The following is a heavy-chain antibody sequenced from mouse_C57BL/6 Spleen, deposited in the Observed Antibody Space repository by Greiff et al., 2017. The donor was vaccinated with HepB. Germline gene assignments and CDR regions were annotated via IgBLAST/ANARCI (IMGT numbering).Heavy chain of an antibody. J-gene: IGHJ2*01. V-gene: IGHV1-64*01. CDR3: ARERDYYGSSYPYYFDY. CDR2: IHPNSGST. D-gene: IGHD1-1*01. Sequence: QVQLKQPGAELVKPGASVKLSCKASGYTFTSYWMHWVKQRPGQGLEWIGMIHPNSGSTNYNEKFKSKATLTVDKSSSTAYMQLSSLTSEDSAVYYCARERDYYGSSYPYYFDYWGQGTTLTVSS. CDR1: GYTFTSYW.